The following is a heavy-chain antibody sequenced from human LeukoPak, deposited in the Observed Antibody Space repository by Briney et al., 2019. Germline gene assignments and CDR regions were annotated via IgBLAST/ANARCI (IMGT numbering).Heavy chain of an antibody. CDR2: ISYDGSNK. D-gene: IGHD3-10*01. Sequence: PGRSLRLSCAASGFTFSSYAMHWVRQAPGKGLEWVAVISYDGSNKYYADSVKGRFTISRDNSKNTLYLQMNSLRADDTAVYYCAKSFSGTFFDYWGQGTLVTVSS. J-gene: IGHJ4*02. CDR3: AKSFSGTFFDY. V-gene: IGHV3-30*04. CDR1: GFTFSSYA.